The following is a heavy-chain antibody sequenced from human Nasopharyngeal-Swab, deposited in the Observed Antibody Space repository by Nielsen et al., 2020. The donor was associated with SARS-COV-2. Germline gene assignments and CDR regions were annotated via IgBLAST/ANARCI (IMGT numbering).Heavy chain of an antibody. CDR2: ITIGNSV. D-gene: IGHD5-12*01. V-gene: IGHV3-48*04. Sequence: ESLKISCAASGFTFSPYTMTWVRQAPGKGLQWISYITIGNSVQYEDSVRGRFTISRDNAKNSLYLQMNSLTAEETAVYYCARARGGGYGDYWCQGTLVTVSS. CDR1: GFTFSPYT. CDR3: ARARGGGYGDY. J-gene: IGHJ4*02.